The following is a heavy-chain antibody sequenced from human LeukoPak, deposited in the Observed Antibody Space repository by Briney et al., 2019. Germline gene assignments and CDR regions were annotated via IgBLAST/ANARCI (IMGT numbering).Heavy chain of an antibody. D-gene: IGHD3-22*01. V-gene: IGHV3-23*01. CDR2: ISGSGGST. CDR1: GFTFSSYA. J-gene: IGHJ4*02. Sequence: GGSLRLSCAASGFTFSSYAMSWVRQASGKGLEWVSAISGSGGSTYYADSVKGRFTISRDNSKNTLYLQMNSLRAEDTAVYYCAKVYYYDSSSYSYNRYYFDYWGQGTLVTVSS. CDR3: AKVYYYDSSSYSYNRYYFDY.